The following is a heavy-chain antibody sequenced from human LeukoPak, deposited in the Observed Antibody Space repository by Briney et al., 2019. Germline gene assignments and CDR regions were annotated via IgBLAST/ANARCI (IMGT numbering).Heavy chain of an antibody. CDR3: ARVGCGSSSCTHAPDY. V-gene: IGHV4-34*01. D-gene: IGHD2-2*01. J-gene: IGHJ4*02. CDR1: GGSFSGYY. Sequence: KASETLSLTCTVYGGSFSGYYWNWIRQPPGKGLEWIGEMNQRGGTDYNPSLKSRVAISADTAKNDISLKLNSVTAADTAVYYCARVGCGSSSCTHAPDYWGQGTLVTVSS. CDR2: MNQRGGT.